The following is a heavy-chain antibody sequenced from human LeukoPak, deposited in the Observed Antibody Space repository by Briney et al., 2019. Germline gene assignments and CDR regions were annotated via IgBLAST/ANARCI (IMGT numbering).Heavy chain of an antibody. J-gene: IGHJ4*02. V-gene: IGHV3-48*03. CDR3: ARDQTPFV. CDR2: ISSSGSTI. Sequence: PGGSLRLSCAASGFTFSSYEMNWVRQAPGKGLEWVSYISSSGSTIYYADSVKGRFTISRDNAKNSLSLQMNNLRADDTAVYYCARDQTPFVWGQGILVTVSS. CDR1: GFTFSSYE.